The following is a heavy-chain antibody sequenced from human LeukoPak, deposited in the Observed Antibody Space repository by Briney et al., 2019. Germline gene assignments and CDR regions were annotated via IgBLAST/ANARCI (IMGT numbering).Heavy chain of an antibody. CDR3: AKGIGSGWYGCFDY. V-gene: IGHV3-23*01. CDR1: GFTFNSYT. CDR2: ISGSGGST. D-gene: IGHD6-19*01. Sequence: GGSLRLSCVASGFTFNSYTMNWVRQAPETGLEWVSVISGSGGSTSYADSVKGRFTISRANSKNTRYLQMNRLRAEHTAVYYCAKGIGSGWYGCFDYWGQGTLVTVS. J-gene: IGHJ4*02.